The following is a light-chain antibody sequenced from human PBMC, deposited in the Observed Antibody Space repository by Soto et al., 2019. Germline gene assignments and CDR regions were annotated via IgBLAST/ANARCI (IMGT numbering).Light chain of an antibody. CDR1: GSDIGAYNF. CDR2: GVT. CDR3: YSYAGRNIWV. V-gene: IGLV2-8*01. J-gene: IGLJ3*02. Sequence: QSALAQPPYASGSPGQSVTISCTGSGSDIGAYNFVSWYQQHPGKAPKLMIFGVTERPSGVPDRFSGSKSGNTASLTVSGLQADDEAGYYCYSYAGRNIWVFGGGTKLTVL.